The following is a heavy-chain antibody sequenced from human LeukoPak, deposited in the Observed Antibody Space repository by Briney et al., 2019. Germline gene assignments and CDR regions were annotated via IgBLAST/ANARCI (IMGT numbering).Heavy chain of an antibody. CDR2: ISYDGSNK. D-gene: IGHD1-14*01. CDR3: AKDLRNIHYLDY. J-gene: IGHJ4*02. Sequence: GGSLRLSCAASGFTFSSYGMHRVRQAPGKGLEWVAVISYDGSNKYYVDSVKGRFTISRDNSKNTLYLQMNSLRAEDTAVYYCAKDLRNIHYLDYWGQGTLVTVSS. V-gene: IGHV3-30*18. CDR1: GFTFSSYG.